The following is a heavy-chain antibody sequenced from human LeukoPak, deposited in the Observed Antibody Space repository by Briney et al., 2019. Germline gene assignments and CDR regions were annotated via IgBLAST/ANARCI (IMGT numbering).Heavy chain of an antibody. D-gene: IGHD7-27*01. J-gene: IGHJ4*02. CDR1: GFTFSRYW. Sequence: GGSLRLSCEAAGFTFSRYWMSWVRQATGKGLECVAKIKEDGSEALYVDSVKGRFTISRDNAKKSLYLQMNSLRAEDTAVYYCARDYTGGWNDYWGQGIRVTVSS. CDR3: ARDYTGGWNDY. CDR2: IKEDGSEA. V-gene: IGHV3-7*01.